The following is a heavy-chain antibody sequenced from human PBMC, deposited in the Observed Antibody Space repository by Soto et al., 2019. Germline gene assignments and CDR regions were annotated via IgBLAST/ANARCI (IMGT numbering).Heavy chain of an antibody. Sequence: EVQLVESGGGLVKPGGSLRLSCAASGFTFSSYSMNWVRQAPGKGLEWVSSISSSSSYIYYVDSVKGRFTSSRDNAKNSLYLQMNSLRAEDTAVYYCARVSNYDFWSVQDDYWGQGTLVTVSS. J-gene: IGHJ4*02. V-gene: IGHV3-21*01. D-gene: IGHD3-3*01. CDR2: ISSSSSYI. CDR3: ARVSNYDFWSVQDDY. CDR1: GFTFSSYS.